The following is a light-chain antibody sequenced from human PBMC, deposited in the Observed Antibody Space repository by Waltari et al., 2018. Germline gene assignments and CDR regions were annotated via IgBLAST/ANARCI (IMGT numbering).Light chain of an antibody. CDR3: QQYNTWPPIT. V-gene: IGKV3-15*01. CDR1: QSVSSN. CDR2: EAS. Sequence: EIVMTQSPATLSVSPGERATLSCRASQSVSSNLAWYQQKPGQTPRLLLYEASTRPTGIPARFSGSGSETEFTLSISNLQSEDFAVYYCQQYNTWPPITFGQGTRLEIK. J-gene: IGKJ5*01.